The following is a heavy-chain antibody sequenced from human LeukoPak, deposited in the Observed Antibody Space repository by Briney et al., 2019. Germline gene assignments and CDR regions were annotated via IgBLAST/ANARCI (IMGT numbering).Heavy chain of an antibody. CDR1: GYTFTNYG. D-gene: IGHD3-10*01. Sequence: GASVKVPCKASGYTFTNYGISWVRQAPGQGLEWMGWISAYNGNTHYAQKFQGRVTMTTDTSTSTAYMELRSLRSDDMAVYYRARGRSHGDGSGSYYDYFDYWGQGTLVTVSS. CDR3: ARGRSHGDGSGSYYDYFDY. CDR2: ISAYNGNT. V-gene: IGHV1-18*03. J-gene: IGHJ4*02.